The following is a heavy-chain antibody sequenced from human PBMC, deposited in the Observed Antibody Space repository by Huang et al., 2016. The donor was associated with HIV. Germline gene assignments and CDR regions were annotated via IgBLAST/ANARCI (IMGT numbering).Heavy chain of an antibody. Sequence: QVQLVQSGPEMKKPGASVNVSCKASGYTFFPYSISWVRHAPGQGLEWMGRVSTYNGHTNYAQKFQGRLTLTTEVSTSSAYMELKNLRSDDTAVYYCARFRGPQVTLNWLDPWGQGTLVTVSS. D-gene: IGHD3-10*01. CDR2: VSTYNGHT. V-gene: IGHV1-18*01. CDR1: GYTFFPYS. J-gene: IGHJ5*02. CDR3: ARFRGPQVTLNWLDP.